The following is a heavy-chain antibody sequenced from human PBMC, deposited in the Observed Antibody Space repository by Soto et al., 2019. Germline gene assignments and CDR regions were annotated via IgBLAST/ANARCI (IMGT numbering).Heavy chain of an antibody. J-gene: IGHJ4*02. CDR2: ISAYNGNT. Sequence: ASAQLSCKASGYSFTGYYMRWVRQATGQGLEWMGWISAYNGNTNYAQKLQGRVTMTTDTSTSTAYMELRSLRSDDTAVYYCARDQRESSSWYGTPYDYWGQGTPVPVSS. V-gene: IGHV1-18*04. D-gene: IGHD6-13*01. CDR3: ARDQRESSSWYGTPYDY. CDR1: GYSFTGYY.